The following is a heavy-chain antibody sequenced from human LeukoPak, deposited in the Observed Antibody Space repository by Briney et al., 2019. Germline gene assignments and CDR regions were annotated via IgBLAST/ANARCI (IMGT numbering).Heavy chain of an antibody. CDR1: GSTFSSYW. CDR3: ARLEWSYYFDY. CDR2: IKQDGSEK. Sequence: GGSLRLSCAASGSTFSSYWMSWVRQAPGKGLEWVANIKQDGSEKYYVDSVKGRFTISRDNAKNSLYLQMNSLRAEDTAVYYCARLEWSYYFDYWGQGTLVTVSS. D-gene: IGHD3-3*01. J-gene: IGHJ4*02. V-gene: IGHV3-7*01.